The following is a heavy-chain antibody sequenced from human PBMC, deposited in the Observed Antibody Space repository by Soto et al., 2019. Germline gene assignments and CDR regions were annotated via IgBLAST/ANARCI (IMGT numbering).Heavy chain of an antibody. CDR1: GFAFDDYV. CDR3: AKGGSAALIAPSGRDNWFDP. CDR2: ITWNGGTI. D-gene: IGHD6-13*01. Sequence: PGGSLRLSCAASGFAFDDYVMHWVRQPPGRGLEWVSGITWNGGTIRYVDSVKGRFTISRDNAENSLYLQMNSLRPEDTAVYYCAKGGSAALIAPSGRDNWFDPWGQGTQGTVSS. J-gene: IGHJ5*02. V-gene: IGHV3-9*01.